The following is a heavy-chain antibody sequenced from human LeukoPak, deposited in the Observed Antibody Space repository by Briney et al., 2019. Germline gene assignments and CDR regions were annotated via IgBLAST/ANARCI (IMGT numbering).Heavy chain of an antibody. J-gene: IGHJ5*02. V-gene: IGHV4-4*07. D-gene: IGHD3-16*02. Sequence: SETLSLTCTVSGGSLSSYYWSWIRQPAGKGLEWIGRIYTIGSTNYNPSLKRRVTMSVDTSKNQFSLKLSSVTAADTAVYYCARAYDYVWGSYRSENWFDPWGQETLVTVSS. CDR1: GGSLSSYY. CDR3: ARAYDYVWGSYRSENWFDP. CDR2: IYTIGST.